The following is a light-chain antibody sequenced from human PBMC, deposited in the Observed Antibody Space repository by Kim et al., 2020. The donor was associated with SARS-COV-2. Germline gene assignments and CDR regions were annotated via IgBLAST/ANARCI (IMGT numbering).Light chain of an antibody. CDR1: SLRSYY. CDR2: GKN. V-gene: IGLV3-19*01. J-gene: IGLJ1*01. CDR3: NSRDSNGNHLGV. Sequence: SSELTQDPAVSVALGQTVRITCQGDSLRSYYASWYQQKPGQAPVLVIYGKNNRPSGIPDRFSGSSSGNTASLTITGAQAEDEADYYCNSRDSNGNHLGVF.